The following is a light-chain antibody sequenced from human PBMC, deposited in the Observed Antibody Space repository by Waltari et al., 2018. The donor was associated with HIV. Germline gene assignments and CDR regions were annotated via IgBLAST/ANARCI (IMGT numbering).Light chain of an antibody. J-gene: IGLJ3*02. Sequence: QSVLTQPPSASGTPGQRVTISCSGSSSNIESYPVSWYQQLPGTAPKLLLYSNKQRPSGVPDRFSCSKSGTSASLAISGLQSEDEADFYCAAWDDSLNGWVFGGGTKLTVL. CDR1: SSNIESYP. CDR3: AAWDDSLNGWV. CDR2: SNK. V-gene: IGLV1-44*01.